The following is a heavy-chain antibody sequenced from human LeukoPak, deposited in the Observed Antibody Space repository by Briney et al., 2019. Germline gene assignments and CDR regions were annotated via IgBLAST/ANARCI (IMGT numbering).Heavy chain of an antibody. Sequence: SGTLSLTCTVSGDSVSSGSYYLSWIRQPPGKGLDWIAYMSPSGTTNYNPSLKSRVTTSVDTSRTQFSLRLSSVTAADTAVYYCARGQDDRSGAFDYWGQGTLVTVSS. V-gene: IGHV4-61*01. D-gene: IGHD3-22*01. J-gene: IGHJ4*02. CDR1: GDSVSSGSYY. CDR2: MSPSGTT. CDR3: ARGQDDRSGAFDY.